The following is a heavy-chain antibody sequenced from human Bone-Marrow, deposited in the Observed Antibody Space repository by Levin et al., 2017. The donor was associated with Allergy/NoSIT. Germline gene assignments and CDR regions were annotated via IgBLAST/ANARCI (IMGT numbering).Heavy chain of an antibody. D-gene: IGHD1-26*01. V-gene: IGHV4-31*03. CDR3: ARESWYSAFSDYYYYGMDV. Sequence: SETLSLTCTVSGGSISSGGYYWSWIRQHPGKGLEWIGYIYYSGSTYYNPSLKSRVTISVDTSKNQFSLKLSSVTAADTAVYYCARESWYSAFSDYYYYGMDVWGQGTTVTVSS. CDR2: IYYSGST. CDR1: GGSISSGGYY. J-gene: IGHJ6*02.